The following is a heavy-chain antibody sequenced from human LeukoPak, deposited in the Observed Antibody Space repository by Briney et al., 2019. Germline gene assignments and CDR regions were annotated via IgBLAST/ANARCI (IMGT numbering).Heavy chain of an antibody. CDR1: GGSLSNSSYY. D-gene: IGHD4-23*01. CDR2: IYYSGSA. Sequence: SETLSLTCIVSGGSLSNSSYYWGWIRQPPGKGLEWIGSIYYSGSAYYNPSLKSRVTISVDTSKNRFSLKLTSVTAADTAVYYCARHWVVTPNYWGQGTLVTVSS. V-gene: IGHV4-39*01. J-gene: IGHJ4*02. CDR3: ARHWVVTPNY.